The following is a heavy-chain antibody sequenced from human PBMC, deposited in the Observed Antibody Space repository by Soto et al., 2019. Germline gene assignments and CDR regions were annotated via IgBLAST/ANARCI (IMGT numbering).Heavy chain of an antibody. CDR1: GESLSAYY. V-gene: IGHV4-34*01. D-gene: IGHD3-10*02. CDR2: INQSGST. Sequence: QVHLQQWGAGLLRPSETLSLTCAVYGESLSAYYWTWIRQPPGKGLEWIGEINQSGSTNYNPSLRSRVTMSADTCKKHFSLKVTSVTAADTAVYYCARGTVYVPFLLPCLAVWGQGTTVTVYS. J-gene: IGHJ6*02. CDR3: ARGTVYVPFLLPCLAV.